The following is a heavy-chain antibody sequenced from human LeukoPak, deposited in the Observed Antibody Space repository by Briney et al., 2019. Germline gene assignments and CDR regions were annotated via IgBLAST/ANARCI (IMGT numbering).Heavy chain of an antibody. CDR3: AKDGTGYRYYFDS. J-gene: IGHJ4*02. D-gene: IGHD6-13*01. Sequence: GRSLRLSCAASGFTFDDYAMHWVRQAPGKGLEWVSAISWNSGIIGYADSVKGRFTISRDNAKNSLYLQMNSLRAEDTAFYYCAKDGTGYRYYFDSWGQGTLVTVSS. V-gene: IGHV3-9*01. CDR1: GFTFDDYA. CDR2: ISWNSGII.